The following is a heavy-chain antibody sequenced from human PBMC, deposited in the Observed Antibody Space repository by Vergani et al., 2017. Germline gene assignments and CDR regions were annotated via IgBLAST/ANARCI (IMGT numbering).Heavy chain of an antibody. V-gene: IGHV3-43*02. Sequence: EVQLVESGGGVVQPGGSLRLSCAASGFTFDDYAMHWVRQAPGKGLEWVSLISGDGGSTYYADSVKGRVTISRDNSKNSLYLQMNSLRTEDTALYYCAKVGKGEWSLNYWGQGTLVTVSS. CDR2: ISGDGGST. CDR1: GFTFDDYA. CDR3: AKVGKGEWSLNY. D-gene: IGHD2-8*01. J-gene: IGHJ4*02.